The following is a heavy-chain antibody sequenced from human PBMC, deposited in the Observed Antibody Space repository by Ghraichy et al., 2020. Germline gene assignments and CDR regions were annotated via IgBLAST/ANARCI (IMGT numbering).Heavy chain of an antibody. CDR1: GGSISSNIYF. J-gene: IGHJ4*02. CDR2: MSSGGNT. Sequence: SETLSLTCTVSGGSISSNIYFWDWIRQPPGKGLEWIATMSSGGNTYYNPSLKSRVTISVDSSRNQFSLKLNSVTAADTAMYYCARGRSGSYSDYWGQGTLVTVSS. CDR3: ARGRSGSYSDY. D-gene: IGHD1-26*01. V-gene: IGHV4-39*01.